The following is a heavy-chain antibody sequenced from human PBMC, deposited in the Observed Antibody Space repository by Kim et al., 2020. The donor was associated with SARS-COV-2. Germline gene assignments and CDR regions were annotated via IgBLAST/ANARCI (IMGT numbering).Heavy chain of an antibody. CDR3: AKGGYSYGYHFDY. J-gene: IGHJ4*02. V-gene: IGHV3-23*01. Sequence: YADSGKGRFTISRDNSRNTLYLQMNSLRAEDTAVYYCAKGGYSYGYHFDYWGQGTLVTVSS. D-gene: IGHD5-18*01.